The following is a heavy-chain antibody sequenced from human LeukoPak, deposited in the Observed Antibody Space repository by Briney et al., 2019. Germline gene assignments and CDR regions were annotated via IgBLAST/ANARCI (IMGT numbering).Heavy chain of an antibody. CDR3: ARLEGGSSSAGAFDI. CDR2: INPSGGST. Sequence: AASVKVSCKASGYTFTSYYMHWVRQAPGQGLEWTGIINPSGGSTSYAQKFQGRVTMTRDTSTSTVYMELSSLRSEDTAVYYCARLEGGSSSAGAFDIWGQGTMVTVSS. CDR1: GYTFTSYY. D-gene: IGHD6-6*01. J-gene: IGHJ3*02. V-gene: IGHV1-46*01.